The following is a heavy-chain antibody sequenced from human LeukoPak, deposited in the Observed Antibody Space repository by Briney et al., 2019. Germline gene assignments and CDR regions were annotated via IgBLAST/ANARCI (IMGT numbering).Heavy chain of an antibody. D-gene: IGHD6-19*01. Sequence: SGGSLRLSCAASGFTFSGYSMNWVRQAPGKGLEWVSCVSSSSSTIYYADSVKGRFTISRDNAKNSLYLQMNSLRAEDTAVYYCATVLKLATIAVAGMGNWGQGTLVTVSS. J-gene: IGHJ1*01. CDR2: VSSSSSTI. CDR3: ATVLKLATIAVAGMGN. V-gene: IGHV3-48*01. CDR1: GFTFSGYS.